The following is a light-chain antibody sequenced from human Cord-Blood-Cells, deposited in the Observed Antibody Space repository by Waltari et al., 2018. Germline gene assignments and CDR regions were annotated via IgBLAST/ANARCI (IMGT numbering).Light chain of an antibody. CDR1: QSVSSN. CDR2: GAS. V-gene: IGKV3-15*01. CDR3: QQYNNWPPWT. J-gene: IGKJ1*01. Sequence: EIVMTQSPATLSVSPGERATLSCRASQSVSSNLAWYQQKPGQAPRLPIYGASTRATGIPARFSGSGSGTEFTLTISSLQSEDFAVCYCQQYNNWPPWTFGQGTKVEIK.